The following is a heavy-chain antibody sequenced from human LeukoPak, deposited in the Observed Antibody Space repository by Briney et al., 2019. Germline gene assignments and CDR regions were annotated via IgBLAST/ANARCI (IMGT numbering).Heavy chain of an antibody. D-gene: IGHD3-22*01. Sequence: SETLSLTCTVSGGSISSYYWSWIRQPAGKGLEWIGRIYTSRSTNYNPSLKSRVTMSVDTSKNQFSLKLSSVTAADTAVYYCARDQYYYDSSGYYRFDYWGQGTLVTVSS. J-gene: IGHJ4*02. CDR3: ARDQYYYDSSGYYRFDY. CDR1: GGSISSYY. CDR2: IYTSRST. V-gene: IGHV4-4*07.